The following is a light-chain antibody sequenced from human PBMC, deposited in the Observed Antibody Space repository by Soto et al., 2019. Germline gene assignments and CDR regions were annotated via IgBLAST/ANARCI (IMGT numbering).Light chain of an antibody. V-gene: IGKV1-5*01. CDR3: QQYGFS. Sequence: DIQMTQSPSTLSSSVGDRVTITCRASQSVSYFLAWYQQKPGMAPKLLIHDASSLESGVPSRFSGSGSGREFTLTISSLQPGDSATYYCQQYGFSFGPGTKVEIK. J-gene: IGKJ3*01. CDR1: QSVSYF. CDR2: DAS.